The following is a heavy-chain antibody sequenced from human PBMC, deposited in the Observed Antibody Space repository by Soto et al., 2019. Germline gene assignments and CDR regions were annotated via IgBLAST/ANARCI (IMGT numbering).Heavy chain of an antibody. D-gene: IGHD3-10*01. CDR1: GYTFTSYG. V-gene: IGHV1-18*01. J-gene: IGHJ6*02. CDR2: ISAYNGNT. CDR3: ARVAITLVRGVSFYYYYGMDV. Sequence: QVQLVQSGAEVKKPGASVKVSCKASGYTFTSYGISWVRQAPGQGLEWMGWISAYNGNTNYAQKLQGRVTMTTDTSTSTAYMELRSLRSDDTAVYYCARVAITLVRGVSFYYYYGMDVWGHGTTVTVSS.